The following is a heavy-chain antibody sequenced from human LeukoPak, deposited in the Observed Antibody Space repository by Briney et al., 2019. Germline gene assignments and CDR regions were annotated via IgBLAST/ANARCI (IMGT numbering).Heavy chain of an antibody. V-gene: IGHV3-33*01. D-gene: IGHD4-17*01. CDR2: IWHDGSND. J-gene: IGHJ3*02. Sequence: GGSLRLSCAASGFTFSSYGFHWVRQAPGKGQDWVAVIWHDGSNDFYSDSVKGRFTISRDNSKNTVYLQMNSLRAEDTAVYYCARVMNDYGDFDDAFDIWGQGTMVTVS. CDR3: ARVMNDYGDFDDAFDI. CDR1: GFTFSSYG.